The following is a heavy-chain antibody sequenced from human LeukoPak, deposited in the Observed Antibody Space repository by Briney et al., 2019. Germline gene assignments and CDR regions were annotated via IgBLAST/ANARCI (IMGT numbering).Heavy chain of an antibody. Sequence: GASVKVSCKASGYTFTGHYMHWVRQAPGQGLEWMGWINPDGGGPRYVPKFQGRVTMTRDTSIATAYMELSSPTSDDTAVYYCARDTSGSNSFDNWGQGTLVTVSS. J-gene: IGHJ4*02. CDR2: INPDGGGP. CDR3: ARDTSGSNSFDN. D-gene: IGHD2-2*01. CDR1: GYTFTGHY. V-gene: IGHV1-2*02.